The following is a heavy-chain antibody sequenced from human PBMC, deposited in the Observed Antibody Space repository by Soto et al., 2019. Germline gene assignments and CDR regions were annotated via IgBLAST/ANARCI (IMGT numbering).Heavy chain of an antibody. CDR1: RFTFSSYA. CDR2: ISGSGGST. Sequence: EVQLLESGGGLVQPGGSLRLSCAASRFTFSSYAMSWVRQAPGKGLEWVSAISGSGGSTYYADSVKGRFTISRDNSKNTLYLQMNSLRAEDTAVYYCAKVHYYGSGSYYNVHYYYGMDVWGQGTTVTVSS. V-gene: IGHV3-23*01. D-gene: IGHD3-10*01. J-gene: IGHJ6*02. CDR3: AKVHYYGSGSYYNVHYYYGMDV.